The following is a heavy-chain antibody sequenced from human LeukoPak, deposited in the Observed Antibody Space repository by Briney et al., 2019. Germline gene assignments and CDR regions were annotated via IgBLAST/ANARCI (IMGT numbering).Heavy chain of an antibody. D-gene: IGHD2/OR15-2a*01. Sequence: GSLRLSCAASGFTFSSYAMHWVRQAPGKGLEWIGSIYDSGNEFYNPSLKSRVTISADTSKNQFSLKLNSVTAADTAMYYCARQISDYYYYYMDVWGEGITVTVSS. CDR1: GFTFSSYAMH. V-gene: IGHV4-59*05. CDR2: IYDSGNE. CDR3: ARQISDYYYYYMDV. J-gene: IGHJ6*03.